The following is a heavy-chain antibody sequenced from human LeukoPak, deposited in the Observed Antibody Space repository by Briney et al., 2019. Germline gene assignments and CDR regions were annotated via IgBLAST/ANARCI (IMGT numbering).Heavy chain of an antibody. V-gene: IGHV4-59*12. CDR1: GGSISTYY. J-gene: IGHJ4*02. Sequence: PSETLSLTCTVSGGSISTYYWSWIRQPAGKGLEWIGCIYYSGSTYYNPSLKSRVTISVDTSKNQFSLRLSSVTAADTAVYYCAREAYCGGDCYFGYWGQGTLVTVSS. CDR2: IYYSGST. CDR3: AREAYCGGDCYFGY. D-gene: IGHD2-21*02.